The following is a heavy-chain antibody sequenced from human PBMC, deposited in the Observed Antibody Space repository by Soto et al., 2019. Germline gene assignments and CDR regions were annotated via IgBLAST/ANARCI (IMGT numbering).Heavy chain of an antibody. Sequence: GGSLRLSCAASGFTFSSSWMTWVRQAPGKGLAWVANIKEDGSEKYYVDSVKGRFTISRDNTNESLYLQMNSLRAEDTAVYYCAGAPAQVGYRGLDVWGQGTTVTVSS. V-gene: IGHV3-7*01. D-gene: IGHD5-12*01. CDR1: GFTFSSSW. CDR2: IKEDGSEK. CDR3: AGAPAQVGYRGLDV. J-gene: IGHJ6*02.